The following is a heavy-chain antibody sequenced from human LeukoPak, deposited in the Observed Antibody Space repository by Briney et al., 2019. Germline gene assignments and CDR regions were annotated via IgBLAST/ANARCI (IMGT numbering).Heavy chain of an antibody. Sequence: GGSLRLSCVGSGFTFRSHAMSWVRQAPEKGLEFVSGIYENGGTTYYADSVKGRFTISRDNSKNTLYLQMNSLRAEDTAVYYCARAPEGYFDYWGQGTLVTVSS. CDR2: IYENGGTT. J-gene: IGHJ4*02. CDR1: GFTFRSHA. D-gene: IGHD1-14*01. V-gene: IGHV3-23*01. CDR3: ARAPEGYFDY.